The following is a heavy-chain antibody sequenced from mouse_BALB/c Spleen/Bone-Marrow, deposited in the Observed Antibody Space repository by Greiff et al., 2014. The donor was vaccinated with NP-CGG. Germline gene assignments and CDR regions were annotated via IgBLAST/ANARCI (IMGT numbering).Heavy chain of an antibody. CDR1: GYTFTDYW. V-gene: IGHV1-69*01. CDR3: ARGTRWYFDV. J-gene: IGHJ1*01. CDR2: IDTSDSYT. D-gene: IGHD1-3*01. Sequence: QVQLQQSGAELVMPGASVKMSCKASGYTFTDYWMHWVKQRPGQGLEWIGAIDTSDSYTSYNQKFKGKATLTVDESSSTAYMQLSSLTSEDSAVYYCARGTRWYFDVWGAGTTVTVSS.